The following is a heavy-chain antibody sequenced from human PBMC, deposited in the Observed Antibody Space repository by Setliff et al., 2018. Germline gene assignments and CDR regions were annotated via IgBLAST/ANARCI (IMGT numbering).Heavy chain of an antibody. Sequence: SETLSLTCSVYGESFSNNYWSWIRQTPGKGLEWIGESNHGGSTSYHPSLKSRVTLSIDTSSNEFSLNLRSVTAADTAIYYCARDSHRLTTDPLFDHWGQGALVTVSS. CDR2: SNHGGST. CDR3: ARDSHRLTTDPLFDH. V-gene: IGHV4-34*01. J-gene: IGHJ4*02. CDR1: GESFSNNY. D-gene: IGHD6-25*01.